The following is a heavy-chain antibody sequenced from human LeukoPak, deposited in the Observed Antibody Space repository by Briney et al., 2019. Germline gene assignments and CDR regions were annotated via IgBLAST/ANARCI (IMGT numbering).Heavy chain of an antibody. CDR3: ARHGTSGTNLNWFDP. D-gene: IGHD1-1*01. J-gene: IGHJ5*02. Sequence: NPSETLSLTCTVSGGSISSVYWSWIRQPPGKGLEWIGYIYYSGSTNYNPSLKSRVTISVDASKNQFSLKLSSVTAADTAVYYCARHGTSGTNLNWFDPWGQGTLVTVSS. CDR1: GGSISSVY. CDR2: IYYSGST. V-gene: IGHV4-59*01.